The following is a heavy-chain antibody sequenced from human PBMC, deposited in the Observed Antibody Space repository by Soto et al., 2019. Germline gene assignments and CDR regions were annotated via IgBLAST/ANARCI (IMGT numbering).Heavy chain of an antibody. CDR3: SRDGYSYGSPFGY. D-gene: IGHD5-18*01. Sequence: GGSLRLSCAASGFTFSSYEMNWVRQAPGKGLEWVSYISTSGDTKYYADSVKGRFTISRDNAKNSLYLQMNSLRAEDTAVYYCSRDGYSYGSPFGYWGQGTLVTVSS. J-gene: IGHJ4*02. V-gene: IGHV3-48*03. CDR1: GFTFSSYE. CDR2: ISTSGDTK.